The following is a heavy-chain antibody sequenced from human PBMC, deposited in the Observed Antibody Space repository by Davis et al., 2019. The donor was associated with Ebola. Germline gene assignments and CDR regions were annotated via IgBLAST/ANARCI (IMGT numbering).Heavy chain of an antibody. CDR1: GGNFKTHA. CDR2: ISAYNGNT. Sequence: ASVKVSCKASGGNFKTHAIIWVRQAPGQGLEWMGWISAYNGNTNYAQKLQGRVTMTTDTSTSTAYMELRSLRSDDTAVYYCARGDYGDYVIDYYGMDVWGQGTTVTVSS. D-gene: IGHD4-17*01. J-gene: IGHJ6*02. CDR3: ARGDYGDYVIDYYGMDV. V-gene: IGHV1-18*04.